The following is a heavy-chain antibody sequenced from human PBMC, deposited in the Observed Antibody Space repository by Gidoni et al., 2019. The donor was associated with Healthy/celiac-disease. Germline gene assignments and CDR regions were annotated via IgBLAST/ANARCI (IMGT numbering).Heavy chain of an antibody. V-gene: IGHV4-39*01. CDR2: IYYSGST. D-gene: IGHD2-15*01. Sequence: QLQLQESGPGLVQPSETLSLTCTVPGGSISSSSYYWGWIRQPPGKGLEWIGSIYYSGSTYYNPSLKSRVTISVDTSKNQFFLKLSSVTGADTAVYYCARFGYCSGGSCYPGDYYYGMDVWGQGTTVTVSS. J-gene: IGHJ6*02. CDR1: GGSISSSSYY. CDR3: ARFGYCSGGSCYPGDYYYGMDV.